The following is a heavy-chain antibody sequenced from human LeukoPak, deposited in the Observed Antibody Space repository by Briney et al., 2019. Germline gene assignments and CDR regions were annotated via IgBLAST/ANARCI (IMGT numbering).Heavy chain of an antibody. Sequence: GGSLRLSCAASGFTFSTYGMHWVRQAPGKGLEWVTLISYDGSTKYYSDSVKGRFTISRDNSKNTLYLQMNSLRADDTAVYYCAKVLWQQLFDYWGQGTLVTVSS. J-gene: IGHJ4*02. CDR2: ISYDGSTK. V-gene: IGHV3-33*05. CDR1: GFTFSTYG. CDR3: AKVLWQQLFDY. D-gene: IGHD6-13*01.